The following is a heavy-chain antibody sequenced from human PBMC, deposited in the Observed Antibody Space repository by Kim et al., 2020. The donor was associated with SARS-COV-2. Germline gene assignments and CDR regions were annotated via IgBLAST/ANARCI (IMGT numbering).Heavy chain of an antibody. CDR1: GDSFSNHY. CDR3: AREYPAGGVEY. Sequence: SETLSLTCSVSGDSFSNHYWSWIRQSPGTGLEWIAYINRFGSTNYNPSLKSRVTISIDGSENQFSLKINSVTAADTAIYFCAREYPAGGVEYWGRGHLVT. CDR2: INRFGST. D-gene: IGHD3-10*01. J-gene: IGHJ4*02. V-gene: IGHV4-4*08.